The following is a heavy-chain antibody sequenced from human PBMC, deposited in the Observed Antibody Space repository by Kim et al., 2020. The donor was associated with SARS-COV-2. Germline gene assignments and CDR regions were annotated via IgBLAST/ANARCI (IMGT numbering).Heavy chain of an antibody. D-gene: IGHD2-2*02. CDR1: GFTFSSYA. Sequence: GGSLRLSCAASGFTFSSYAMSWVRQAPGKGLEWVSAISGSGGSTYYADSVKGRFTISRDNSKNTLYLQMNSLRAEDTVVYYCAKDEVSGSCSSTSCYRVPFDYWGQGTLVTVSS. CDR3: AKDEVSGSCSSTSCYRVPFDY. V-gene: IGHV3-23*01. CDR2: ISGSGGST. J-gene: IGHJ4*02.